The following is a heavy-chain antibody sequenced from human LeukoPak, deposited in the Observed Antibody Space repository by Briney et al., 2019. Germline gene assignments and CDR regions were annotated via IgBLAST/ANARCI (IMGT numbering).Heavy chain of an antibody. CDR3: ARQYYDSSGYFLRPHDY. V-gene: IGHV3-23*01. D-gene: IGHD3-22*01. J-gene: IGHJ4*02. CDR1: GFTFSSYA. CDR2: ISGSGGST. Sequence: AGGSLRLSCAASGFTFSSYAMSWVRQAPGKGLEWVSAISGSGGSTYYADSVKGRFTISRDNSKNTLYLQMNSLRAEDTAVYYCARQYYDSSGYFLRPHDYWGQGTLVTVSS.